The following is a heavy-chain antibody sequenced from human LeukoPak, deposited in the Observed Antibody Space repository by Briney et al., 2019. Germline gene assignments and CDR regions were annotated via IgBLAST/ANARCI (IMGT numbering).Heavy chain of an antibody. D-gene: IGHD3-10*01. CDR1: GGSISSGDYY. Sequence: SETLSLTCTVSGGSISSGDYYWSWIRQPPGKGLEWIGYIYYSGSTYYNPSLKSRVTISVDTSKNQFSLKLSSVTAADAAVYFCARGWGITLPYWGQGTLVTVSS. CDR2: IYYSGST. CDR3: ARGWGITLPY. V-gene: IGHV4-30-4*01. J-gene: IGHJ4*02.